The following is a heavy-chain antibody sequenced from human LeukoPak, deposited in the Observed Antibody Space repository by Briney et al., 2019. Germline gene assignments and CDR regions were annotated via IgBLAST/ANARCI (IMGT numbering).Heavy chain of an antibody. CDR3: ARDKVLLWFGELPHGNNAFDI. J-gene: IGHJ3*02. D-gene: IGHD3-10*01. CDR1: GFTFSSYA. CDR2: ISYDGSNK. Sequence: GRSLRLSCAASGFTFSSYAMHWVRQAPGKGLEWVAVISYDGSNKYYADSVKGRFTISRDNSKNTLYLQMNSLRADDTAVYYCARDKVLLWFGELPHGNNAFDIWGQGTMVTVSS. V-gene: IGHV3-30-3*01.